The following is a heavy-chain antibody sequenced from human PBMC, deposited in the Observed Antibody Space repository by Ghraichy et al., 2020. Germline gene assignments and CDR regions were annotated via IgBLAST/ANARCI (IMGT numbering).Heavy chain of an antibody. CDR1: GFNFHTHN. CDR3: ARIVGDPRGPAGSDYFDY. Sequence: GGSLRLSCVGSGFNFHTHNMVWVRQAPGKGLEWVSHISATSSYIYYADSVRGRFTVSRDNDKKSLYLELNSLRGDDTGVYYCARIVGDPRGPAGSDYFDYWGQGTLVTVSS. J-gene: IGHJ4*02. V-gene: IGHV3-21*01. D-gene: IGHD5-12*01. CDR2: ISATSSYI.